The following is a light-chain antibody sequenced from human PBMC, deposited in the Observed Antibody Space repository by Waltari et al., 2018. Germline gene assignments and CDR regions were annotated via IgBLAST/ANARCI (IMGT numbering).Light chain of an antibody. CDR3: QQESILPLT. J-gene: IGKJ4*01. Sequence: VLTQSPATLSLSAGERATPPCRASQSVFNYLAWYQQKRGQAPRLLIYDTSKRATGIPARFSGSGSGTDFTLTISNLEADDFALYYCQQESILPLTFGGGTKVEIK. CDR1: QSVFNY. CDR2: DTS. V-gene: IGKV3-11*01.